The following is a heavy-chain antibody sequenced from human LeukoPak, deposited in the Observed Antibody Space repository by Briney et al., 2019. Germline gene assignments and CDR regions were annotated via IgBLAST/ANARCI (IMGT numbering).Heavy chain of an antibody. V-gene: IGHV4-4*09. J-gene: IGHJ4*02. CDR2: FPSDGPS. Sequence: SETLSLTGSVTGGSLTNYYWGWIRQPPGKGLEFIGYFPSDGPSIYDSSLQSRVAISLDTSKTQFSLRLYSVTAADTALYCCARLNFRGGEALHFDSWGQGTLVTVSS. CDR3: ARLNFRGGEALHFDS. CDR1: GGSLTNYY. D-gene: IGHD3-16*01.